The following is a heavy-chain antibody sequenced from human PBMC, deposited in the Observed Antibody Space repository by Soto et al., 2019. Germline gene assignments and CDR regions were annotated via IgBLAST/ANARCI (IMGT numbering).Heavy chain of an antibody. CDR2: IYHSGST. CDR3: ARDLRSYGDVPGWFDP. Sequence: PSETLSLTCTVSGGSISSGGYYCSWIRQHPGKGLEWIGYIYHSGSTYYNPSLKSRVTISVDRSKNQFSLKLSSVTAADTAVYYCARDLRSYGDVPGWFDPWGQGTLVTVSS. CDR1: GGSISSGGYY. D-gene: IGHD4-17*01. J-gene: IGHJ5*02. V-gene: IGHV4-30-2*01.